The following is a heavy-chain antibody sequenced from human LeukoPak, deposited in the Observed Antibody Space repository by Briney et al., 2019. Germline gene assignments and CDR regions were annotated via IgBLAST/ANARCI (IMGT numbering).Heavy chain of an antibody. V-gene: IGHV4-4*07. J-gene: IGHJ6*03. CDR2: IYSSGST. D-gene: IGHD2-21*01. Sequence: SETLSLTCTVSGGSISSYYWSWIRQPAGKRLEWIGRIYSSGSTNYNPSLKSRVTISVDTSKNQFSLKLSSVTAADTAVYYCAHTYDYYYYYYMDVWGKGTTVTVSS. CDR3: AHTYDYYYYYYMDV. CDR1: GGSISSYY.